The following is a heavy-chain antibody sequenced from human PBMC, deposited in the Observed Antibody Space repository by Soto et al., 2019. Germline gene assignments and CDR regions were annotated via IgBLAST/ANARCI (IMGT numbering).Heavy chain of an antibody. Sequence: QVQLQESGPGLVKPSQTLSLTCTVSGGSISSGGYYWSWIRQHPGKGLEWIGYIYYSGSTYYNPYLKSRVTISVDTSKNQFALKLSSVTAADTAVYYCARYSPLRWFGMDVWGQGTTVTVSS. CDR3: ARYSPLRWFGMDV. CDR1: GGSISSGGYY. D-gene: IGHD3-10*01. V-gene: IGHV4-31*03. CDR2: IYYSGST. J-gene: IGHJ6*02.